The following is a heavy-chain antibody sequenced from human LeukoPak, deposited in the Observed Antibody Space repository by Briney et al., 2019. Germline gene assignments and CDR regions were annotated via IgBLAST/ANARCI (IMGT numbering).Heavy chain of an antibody. CDR2: MSPNSDYT. J-gene: IGHJ4*02. CDR3: ARGVDRGVDY. V-gene: IGHV1-8*01. CDR1: GYTFTSYD. D-gene: IGHD3-10*01. Sequence: ASVTVSCKASGYTFTSYDINWVRQATGQGLEWMGWMSPNSDYTGYAQKFQGRDTMTRDTSISTAYMELSSLTSEDTAVYYCARGVDRGVDYWGQGTLVTVSS.